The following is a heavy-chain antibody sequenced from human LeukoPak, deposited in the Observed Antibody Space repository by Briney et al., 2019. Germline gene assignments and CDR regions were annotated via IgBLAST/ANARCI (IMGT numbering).Heavy chain of an antibody. V-gene: IGHV3-23*01. CDR1: GFTFSSYA. CDR2: ISGSGGST. J-gene: IGHJ3*02. Sequence: GGSLRLSCAASGFTFSSYAMSWVRQAPGKGLEWVSAISGSGGSTYYADSVKGRFTISRDNSKNTLYLQMNSLRAEDTAVYYCARDKSSGWYGQAFDIWGQGTMVTVSS. CDR3: ARDKSSGWYGQAFDI. D-gene: IGHD6-19*01.